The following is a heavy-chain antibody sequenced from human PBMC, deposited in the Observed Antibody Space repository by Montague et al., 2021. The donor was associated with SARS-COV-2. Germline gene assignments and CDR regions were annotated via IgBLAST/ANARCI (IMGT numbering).Heavy chain of an antibody. V-gene: IGHV4-39*07. CDR3: ARVGRQQLVRLSGMDV. D-gene: IGHD6-13*01. Sequence: SETLSLTSTVSGGSISSSSCYWGRIRQPPGKGLEWIGSIYYSGSTYYXPSLKSRVTISVDTSKNQFSLKLSSVTAADTAVYYCARVGRQQLVRLSGMDVWGQGTTVTVSS. CDR2: IYYSGST. CDR1: GGSISSSSCY. J-gene: IGHJ6*02.